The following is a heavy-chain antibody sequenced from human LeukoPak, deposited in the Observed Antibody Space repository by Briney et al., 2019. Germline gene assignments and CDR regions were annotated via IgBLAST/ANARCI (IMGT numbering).Heavy chain of an antibody. Sequence: GGSLRLSCAASGFTFSSYAMHWVRQAPGKGLEWVAVISYDGSNKYYADSVKGRFTISRDNSKNTLYLQMNSLRAEDTAVYYCAKDGVLRYFGWFDPWGQGTLVTVSS. J-gene: IGHJ5*02. CDR3: AKDGVLRYFGWFDP. CDR2: ISYDGSNK. V-gene: IGHV3-30*04. D-gene: IGHD3-9*01. CDR1: GFTFSSYA.